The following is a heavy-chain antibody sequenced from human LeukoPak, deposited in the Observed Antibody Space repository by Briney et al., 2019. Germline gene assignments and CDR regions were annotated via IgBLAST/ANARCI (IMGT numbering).Heavy chain of an antibody. V-gene: IGHV4-39*01. CDR3: ARHDGAAAAGTDY. J-gene: IGHJ4*02. D-gene: IGHD6-13*01. Sequence: SETLSLTCTVSGGSISSYYWGWIRQPPGKGLEWIGSIYYSGSTYYNPSLKSRVTISVDTSKNQFSLKLSSVTAADTAVYYCARHDGAAAAGTDYWGQGTLVTVSS. CDR1: GGSISSYY. CDR2: IYYSGST.